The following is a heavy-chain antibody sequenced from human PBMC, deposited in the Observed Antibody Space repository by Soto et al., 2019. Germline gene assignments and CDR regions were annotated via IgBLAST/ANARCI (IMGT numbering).Heavy chain of an antibody. V-gene: IGHV3-15*01. CDR2: IRSRHCGGTA. Sequence: EVLLVESGGGLVNPGGSLTLSCVTSGLPFGDAWMTWVRQAPGKGPEWVGLIRSRHCGGTADYAAPVKGRFIIARDDSKDTVYLHMNSLKTDDTAVYYCTKDRPWPSGGVLPMWGQGTVVTVSS. J-gene: IGHJ3*02. CDR1: GLPFGDAW. D-gene: IGHD3-16*01. CDR3: TKDRPWPSGGVLPM.